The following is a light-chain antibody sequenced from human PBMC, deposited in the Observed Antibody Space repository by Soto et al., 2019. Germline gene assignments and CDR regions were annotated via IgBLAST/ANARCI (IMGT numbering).Light chain of an antibody. CDR1: QSVSSTY. CDR3: QQYGNSFVG. Sequence: EIVLTQSPGTLSLSPGERATLSCRASQSVSSTYLAWYQHKPGQAPRLLIYGASSRATGIPDRSSGSGSGTDFTLIISRLEPEDFAVYYCQQYGNSFVGFGQGTKVDIK. J-gene: IGKJ1*01. V-gene: IGKV3-20*01. CDR2: GAS.